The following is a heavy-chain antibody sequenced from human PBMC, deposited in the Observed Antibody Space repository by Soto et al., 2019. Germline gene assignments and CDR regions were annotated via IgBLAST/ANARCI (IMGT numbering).Heavy chain of an antibody. D-gene: IGHD6-19*01. CDR3: ARDQSSGWYGKDSGLDV. CDR2: ISGYNDNT. Sequence: ASVKVSCKASGYTFSNYGISWVRQAPGQGLEWMGWISGYNDNTYYAQTFQGRVTMTIETSTTTSLELRSLKSNDTAVYYCARDQSSGWYGKDSGLDVWGKGTTVTVSS. CDR1: GYTFSNYG. J-gene: IGHJ6*04. V-gene: IGHV1-18*01.